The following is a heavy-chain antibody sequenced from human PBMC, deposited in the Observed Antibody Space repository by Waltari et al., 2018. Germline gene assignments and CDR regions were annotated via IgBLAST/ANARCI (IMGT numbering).Heavy chain of an antibody. J-gene: IGHJ4*02. CDR1: GFSFSGSS. Sequence: EVQVVESGGDLVQPGGSLKLSCATSGFSFSGSSIHWVRQTAGKGLEWVGLSRREAYNYATAYSASVKGRFTISRDDSKNTAFLQMNSLMTEDMAVYYCSGGEVTGTDFWGQGTLVTVSS. V-gene: IGHV3-73*01. CDR3: SGGEVTGTDF. D-gene: IGHD6-19*01. CDR2: SRREAYNYAT.